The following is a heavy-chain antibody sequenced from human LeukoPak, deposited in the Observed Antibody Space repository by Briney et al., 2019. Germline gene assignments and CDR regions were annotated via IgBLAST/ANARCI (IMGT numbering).Heavy chain of an antibody. CDR2: IKQDGSEK. Sequence: GGSLRLSCAASGFTFSSYWMSWVRQAPGKGLEWVANIKQDGSEKYYVDSVKGRFTISRDNAKNLLYLQMNSLRAEDTAVYYCARGWLAPADAFDIWGQGTMVTVSS. D-gene: IGHD3-22*01. J-gene: IGHJ3*02. CDR1: GFTFSSYW. V-gene: IGHV3-7*01. CDR3: ARGWLAPADAFDI.